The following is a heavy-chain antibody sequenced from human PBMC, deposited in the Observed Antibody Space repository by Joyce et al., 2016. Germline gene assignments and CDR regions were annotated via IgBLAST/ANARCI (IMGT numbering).Heavy chain of an antibody. CDR2: MTPNSGNT. CDR1: GYTFTNFD. Sequence: QVQLVQSGAEVKKPGASVKVSCKASGYTFTNFDINWVRQAPGQGLEWLGWMTPNSGNTGYAQNFQGRVTMTRDTSISTAYMELSSLRSEDTAVYFWARNKYGTGDFDFWGQGTPVTVSS. CDR3: ARNKYGTGDFDF. D-gene: IGHD7-27*01. V-gene: IGHV1-8*01. J-gene: IGHJ4*01.